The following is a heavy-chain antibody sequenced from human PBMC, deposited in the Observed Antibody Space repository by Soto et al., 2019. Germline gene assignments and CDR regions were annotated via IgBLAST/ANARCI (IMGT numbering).Heavy chain of an antibody. V-gene: IGHV1-18*04. CDR2: IRAYNGYT. D-gene: IGHD6-19*01. J-gene: IGHJ4*02. CDR1: GYTFTSYG. Sequence: QVQLVQSGAEVKKPGASVKVSFKASGYTFTSYGISWVRQAPGQGLEWMGWIRAYNGYTNYAQKVQGRVTVTTDTSTSTAYMELRCLISDDTAVYYCARASDGYKSGWYVGYFDYWGQGTLVTVSS. CDR3: ARASDGYKSGWYVGYFDY.